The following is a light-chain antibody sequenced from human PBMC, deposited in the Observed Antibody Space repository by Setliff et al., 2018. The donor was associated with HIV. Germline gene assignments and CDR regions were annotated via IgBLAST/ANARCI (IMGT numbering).Light chain of an antibody. CDR2: EVS. CDR1: SSDVGGYNY. V-gene: IGLV2-14*01. J-gene: IGLJ2*01. CDR3: SSYTSSGALA. Sequence: QSALTQPASVSGSPGQSITISCTGASSDVGGYNYVSWYQQHPGKAPKLMIYEVSKRPSGVSDRFSGSKSGITASLIISGLQAEDESSFYCSSYTSSGALAFGGGTKVTVL.